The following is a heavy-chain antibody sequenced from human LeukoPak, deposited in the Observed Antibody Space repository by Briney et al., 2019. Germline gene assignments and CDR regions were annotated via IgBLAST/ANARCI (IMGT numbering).Heavy chain of an antibody. CDR2: ISYDGSNK. D-gene: IGHD6-19*01. CDR3: ARISGGWSRGAFDV. CDR1: GFTFSSYA. J-gene: IGHJ3*01. V-gene: IGHV3-30-3*01. Sequence: PGRPLRLSCAASGFTFSSYAMHWVRQAPGKGLEWVTVISYDGSNKYYADSVKGRFTISRDNSKNTLYLQMNSLRAEDTAVYYCARISGGWSRGAFDVWGQGTMVTVSS.